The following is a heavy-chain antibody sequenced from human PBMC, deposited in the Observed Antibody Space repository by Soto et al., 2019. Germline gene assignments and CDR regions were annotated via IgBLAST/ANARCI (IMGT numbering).Heavy chain of an antibody. CDR1: GLTFDNYA. Sequence: EVQLLDSGGDLVQRGGSLRLSCVVSGLTFDNYAMTWVRQSPGKGLEWVSSITRTGRDTHYADSVKGRFTISRDNSNNTLFLQMETLRADDSGSYYCASSSLWLGMGYFDYWGQGTRVTVSS. D-gene: IGHD3-10*01. V-gene: IGHV3-23*01. J-gene: IGHJ4*02. CDR2: ITRTGRDT. CDR3: ASSSLWLGMGYFDY.